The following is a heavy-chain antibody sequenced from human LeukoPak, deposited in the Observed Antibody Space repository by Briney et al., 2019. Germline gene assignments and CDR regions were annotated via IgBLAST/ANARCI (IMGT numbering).Heavy chain of an antibody. CDR3: VPVWPHNWCDP. J-gene: IGHJ5*02. D-gene: IGHD3-16*01. V-gene: IGHV1-18*01. CDR2: ISAYNGNT. CDR1: GYTFTSYG. Sequence: ASVKVSCKASGYTFTSYGISWVRQAPGQGLEWMGWISAYNGNTNYAQKRHGRVTITTDTSTSTAYMELRRLTSYATAAYYSVPVWPHNWCDPWGQGTLVTVSS.